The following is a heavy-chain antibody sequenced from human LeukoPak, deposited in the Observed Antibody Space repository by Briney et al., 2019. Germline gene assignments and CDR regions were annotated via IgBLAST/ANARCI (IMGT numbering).Heavy chain of an antibody. J-gene: IGHJ3*02. D-gene: IGHD4-17*01. V-gene: IGHV3-74*01. Sequence: GGSLRLSYAASGFTFSSYWMHWVRQAPGKGLVWVSRINSDGSSTSYADSVKGRFTISRDNAKNTLYLQMNSLRAEDTAVYYCARSTVTTARAFDIWGQGTMVAVSS. CDR1: GFTFSSYW. CDR2: INSDGSST. CDR3: ARSTVTTARAFDI.